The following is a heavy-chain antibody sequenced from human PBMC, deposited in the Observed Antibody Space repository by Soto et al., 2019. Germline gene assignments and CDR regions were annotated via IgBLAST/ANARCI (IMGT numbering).Heavy chain of an antibody. CDR2: VDPEDGRT. D-gene: IGHD5-18*01. Sequence: EVQLVQSGAEVKKPGATVKISCKVSGYTFTDYYMHWVHQAPGKGLEWMGLVDPEDGRTIYAEKFQGRVTMTADTSTDTGYMELSSLRSEDTAGYYCAGLRRHTALDFDYWGQGTLVTVSS. V-gene: IGHV1-69-2*01. J-gene: IGHJ4*02. CDR1: GYTFTDYY. CDR3: AGLRRHTALDFDY.